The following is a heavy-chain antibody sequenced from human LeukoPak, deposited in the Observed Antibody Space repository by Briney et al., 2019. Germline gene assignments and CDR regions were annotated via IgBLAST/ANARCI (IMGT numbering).Heavy chain of an antibody. CDR1: GFIFSTST. Sequence: GGSLRLSCAASGFIFSTSTMNWVRQAPGKGLEWVSYISSSSSTVFHADSVKGRFSISRDNSKNTLYLQLDSLRAEDTAVYYCAKNHERGRYDSFDMWAQGSWVTVSS. V-gene: IGHV3-48*01. CDR2: ISSSSSTV. J-gene: IGHJ3*02. D-gene: IGHD3-16*02. CDR3: AKNHERGRYDSFDM.